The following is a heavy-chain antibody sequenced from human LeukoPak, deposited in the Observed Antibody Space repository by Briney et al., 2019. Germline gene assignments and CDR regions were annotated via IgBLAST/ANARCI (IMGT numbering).Heavy chain of an antibody. Sequence: GGSLRLSCAASGFTFSSYGMHWVRQAPGKGLEWVAVIWYDASNEYYADSVKGRFTISRDNFKNTLYLQMNSLRAEDTAVYFCARDRYSGRPRGYFDYWGQGTLVTVSS. D-gene: IGHD6-25*01. CDR1: GFTFSSYG. J-gene: IGHJ4*02. CDR2: IWYDASNE. V-gene: IGHV3-33*08. CDR3: ARDRYSGRPRGYFDY.